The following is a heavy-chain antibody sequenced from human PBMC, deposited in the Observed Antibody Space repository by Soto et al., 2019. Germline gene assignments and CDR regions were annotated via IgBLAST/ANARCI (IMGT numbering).Heavy chain of an antibody. CDR3: AREPTAECGGDCYYHAFDI. J-gene: IGHJ3*02. D-gene: IGHD2-21*02. CDR1: GFTFSSYG. V-gene: IGHV3-33*01. Sequence: GGSLRLSCAASGFTFSSYGMHWVRQAPGKGLEWVAVIWYDGSNKYYADSVKGRFTISRDNSKNTLYLQMNSLRAEDTAVYYCAREPTAECGGDCYYHAFDIWGQGTMVTVSS. CDR2: IWYDGSNK.